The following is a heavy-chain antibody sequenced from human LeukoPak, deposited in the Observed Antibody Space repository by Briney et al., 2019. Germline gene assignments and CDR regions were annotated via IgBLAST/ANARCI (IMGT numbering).Heavy chain of an antibody. V-gene: IGHV4-61*02. J-gene: IGHJ3*02. Sequence: SQALSLTCTVSGGSISSGSYYWSWIRQPAGKGLEWIGRIYTSGSTNYNPSLKSRVTISVDTSKNQFSLTLSSVTAADTAVYYCARDGSGSYYNSHDAFDIWGQGAMVTVSS. D-gene: IGHD3-10*01. CDR3: ARDGSGSYYNSHDAFDI. CDR2: IYTSGST. CDR1: GGSISSGSYY.